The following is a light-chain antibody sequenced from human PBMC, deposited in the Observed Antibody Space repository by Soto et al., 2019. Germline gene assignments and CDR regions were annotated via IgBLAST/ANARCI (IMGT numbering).Light chain of an antibody. J-gene: IGKJ2*01. CDR3: QQYNNWPYT. Sequence: EIVMTQSPATLSMSPGERATLSCRASQSVSSNLAWYQQKPGQAPRLLIHGASTRATGIPARFSGGGSGTDFTLTVSSLQSEDFAVYYCQQYNNWPYTFGQGTKREIK. CDR2: GAS. V-gene: IGKV3-15*01. CDR1: QSVSSN.